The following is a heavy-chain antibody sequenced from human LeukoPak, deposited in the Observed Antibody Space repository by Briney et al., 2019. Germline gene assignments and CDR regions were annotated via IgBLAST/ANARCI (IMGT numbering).Heavy chain of an antibody. D-gene: IGHD3-22*01. J-gene: IGHJ3*02. CDR2: IIPIFGTA. V-gene: IGHV1-69*05. CDR3: ARDRMDYDSRDDAFDI. CDR1: GGTFSSYA. Sequence: GASVKVSCKASGGTFSSYAISWVRQAPGQGLEWMGGIIPIFGTANYAQKFQGRVTITTDESTSTAYMELSSLRSEDTAVYYCARDRMDYDSRDDAFDIWGQGTLVTVSS.